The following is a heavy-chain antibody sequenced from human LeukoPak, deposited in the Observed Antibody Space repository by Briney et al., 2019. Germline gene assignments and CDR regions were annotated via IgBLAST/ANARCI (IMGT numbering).Heavy chain of an antibody. CDR3: AREGSSSHED. V-gene: IGHV4-34*01. Sequence: PSETLSLTCAVYGGSFSGYYWSWIRQPPGKGLEWIGEINHSGSTNYNPSLKSRVTISVDTSKNQFSLKLSSVTAADTAVYYCAREGSSSHEDRGQGTLVTVSS. CDR1: GGSFSGYY. D-gene: IGHD6-13*01. J-gene: IGHJ1*01. CDR2: INHSGST.